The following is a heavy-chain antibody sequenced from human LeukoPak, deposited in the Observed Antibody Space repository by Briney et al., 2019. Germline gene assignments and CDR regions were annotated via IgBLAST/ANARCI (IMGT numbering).Heavy chain of an antibody. V-gene: IGHV3-7*01. Sequence: GGSLRLSCAASGFTFSSYWMSWVRQAPGKGLEWVANIKQDGSEKYNEDSVKGRFTISRDNAKNTLYLQMDTLRAEDTAVYYCAKGSTVFGVVIRTYLDYWGQGTLVTVSS. CDR1: GFTFSSYW. CDR3: AKGSTVFGVVIRTYLDY. CDR2: IKQDGSEK. D-gene: IGHD3-3*01. J-gene: IGHJ4*02.